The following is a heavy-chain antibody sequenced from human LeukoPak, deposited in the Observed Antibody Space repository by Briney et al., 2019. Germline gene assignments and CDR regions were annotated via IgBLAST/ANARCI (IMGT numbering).Heavy chain of an antibody. Sequence: GESLRLSCAASGFTFSSYGMHWVHQAPGKGLEWVAVIWYDGNNKYYADSVKGRFTISRDNSKNTLYLQMNSLRAEDTAVYYCARSTSSEYDIYHFDYWGQGTLVTVSS. V-gene: IGHV3-33*01. J-gene: IGHJ4*02. CDR3: ARSTSSEYDIYHFDY. CDR1: GFTFSSYG. CDR2: IWYDGNNK. D-gene: IGHD3-9*01.